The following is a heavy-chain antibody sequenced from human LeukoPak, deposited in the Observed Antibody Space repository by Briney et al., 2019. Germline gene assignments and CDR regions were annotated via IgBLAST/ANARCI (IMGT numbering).Heavy chain of an antibody. J-gene: IGHJ5*02. V-gene: IGHV3-74*01. CDR1: GITFGNNW. CDR2: INSDGGGA. CDR3: ARDVPHNWFDT. Sequence: GGSLRLSCAASGITFGNNWMHWVRQGPGKGLVWISRINSDGGGAIYADSEKGRFTVSRDNAKNTLYLQMNSLRAEDTAVYYCARDVPHNWFDTWGQGTLVTVSS.